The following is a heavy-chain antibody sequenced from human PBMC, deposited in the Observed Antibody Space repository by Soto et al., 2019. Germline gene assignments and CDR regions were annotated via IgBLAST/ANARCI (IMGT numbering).Heavy chain of an antibody. D-gene: IGHD6-19*01. CDR2: FSNSGNT. Sequence: EVQLLESGGGLVQPGGSLRLACVGSGFTFSNYAMSWVLQAPGKGLEWVSAFSNSGNTYYADSVKGRFTISRDNSKDTLYLQMNGLRAEDTALYHCVKETVFTGVAEHWGQGTLGTVSS. CDR3: VKETVFTGVAEH. V-gene: IGHV3-23*01. J-gene: IGHJ4*02. CDR1: GFTFSNYA.